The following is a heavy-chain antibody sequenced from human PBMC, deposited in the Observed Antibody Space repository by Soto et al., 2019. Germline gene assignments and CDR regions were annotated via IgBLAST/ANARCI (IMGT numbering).Heavy chain of an antibody. CDR2: ISAYNGNI. CDR1: GYTFTSYG. V-gene: IGHV1-18*01. J-gene: IGHJ4*02. CDR3: ARDLAVGLVDY. D-gene: IGHD6-19*01. Sequence: QVQLVQSGAEVKKPGAPVKVSCKASGYTFTSYGISWVRQAPGQGLEWMGWISAYNGNIKYAQKLQGSVTMTADTSTSTAYIELRSLRSDDTAVYYCARDLAVGLVDYWGQGTLVTVSS.